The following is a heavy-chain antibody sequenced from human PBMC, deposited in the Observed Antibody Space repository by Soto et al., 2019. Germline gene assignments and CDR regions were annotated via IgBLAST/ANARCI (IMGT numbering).Heavy chain of an antibody. CDR3: AKAAPHHSVYLYYMDV. D-gene: IGHD2-15*01. Sequence: EVQLLESGGGLVQPGGSLRLSCAASGFTFSGYAMSWVRQAPGKGLEWVSAISGSGGSTYYADSVKGRFTISRDNSKNTLYLHMNSLRAEDIAVYCCAKAAPHHSVYLYYMDVWGNGTTVTVSS. CDR2: ISGSGGST. V-gene: IGHV3-23*01. CDR1: GFTFSGYA. J-gene: IGHJ6*03.